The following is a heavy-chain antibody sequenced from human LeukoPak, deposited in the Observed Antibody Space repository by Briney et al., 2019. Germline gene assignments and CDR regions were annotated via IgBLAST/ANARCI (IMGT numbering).Heavy chain of an antibody. D-gene: IGHD2-8*01. Sequence: GGSLRLSCAASGFPFSSYSMSWVRQAPGKGLVWVSRINSDGSSTSYADSVKGRFTISRDNSKNTLYLQMNSLRAEDTAVYYCAKPYCTNGVCYGYFQHWGQGTLVTVSS. V-gene: IGHV3-74*01. CDR3: AKPYCTNGVCYGYFQH. CDR1: GFPFSSYS. J-gene: IGHJ1*01. CDR2: INSDGSST.